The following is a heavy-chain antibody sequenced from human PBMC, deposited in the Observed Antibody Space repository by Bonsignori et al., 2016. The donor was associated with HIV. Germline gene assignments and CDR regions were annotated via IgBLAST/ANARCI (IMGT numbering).Heavy chain of an antibody. Sequence: GESLKISCAASGFTFSSYAMSWVRQAPGKGLEWVSAISGSGGSTYYADSVKGRFTISRDNSKNTLYLQMNSLRAEDTAVYYCAKEPPIAARLDAFDIWGQGDNGHRLL. D-gene: IGHD6-6*01. CDR2: ISGSGGST. J-gene: IGHJ3*02. CDR1: GFTFSSYA. CDR3: AKEPPIAARLDAFDI. V-gene: IGHV3-23*01.